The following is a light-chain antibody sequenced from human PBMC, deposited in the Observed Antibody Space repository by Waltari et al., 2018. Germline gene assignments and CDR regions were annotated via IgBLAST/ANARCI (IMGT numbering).Light chain of an antibody. V-gene: IGLV2-14*03. CDR2: DVT. CDR3: SSQTLDGLVL. CDR1: GSAAAASAS. J-gene: IGLJ2*01. Sequence: QSALTQPASVSGSPGQSITISCSGLGSAAAASASVSWHQHHPDKAPQVIIYDVTHRPSGVSDRFSASKSANTASLTISRLQPEDEADYYCSSQTLDGLVLFGGGTRLTVL.